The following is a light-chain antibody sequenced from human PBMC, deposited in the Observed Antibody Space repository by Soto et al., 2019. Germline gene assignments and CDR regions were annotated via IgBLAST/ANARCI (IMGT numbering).Light chain of an antibody. CDR2: GNS. CDR1: SSNIGNQY. V-gene: IGLV1-51*01. CDR3: GTWDYSLSAVV. Sequence: QSVLTQPPSVSAAPGQTVTISCSGSSSNIGNQYVSWYQQLPGTAPKLLIFGNSRRPSGIPDRFSGSKSGTSATLGITGLQTGDEADYYCGTWDYSLSAVVFGGGTKLTVL. J-gene: IGLJ2*01.